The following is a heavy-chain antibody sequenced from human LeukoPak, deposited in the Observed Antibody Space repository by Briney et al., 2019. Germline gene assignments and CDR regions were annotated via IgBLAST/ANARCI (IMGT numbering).Heavy chain of an antibody. CDR3: AKHDSGDYVGAFDI. Sequence: SETLSLTCAVSGYSISSGYYWGWIRQPPGKGLEWIGSIYHSGSTYYNPSLKSRVTISVDTSKNQFSLKLSSVTAADTAVYYCAKHDSGDYVGAFDIWGQGTMVTVSS. V-gene: IGHV4-38-2*01. CDR2: IYHSGST. CDR1: GYSISSGYY. J-gene: IGHJ3*02. D-gene: IGHD4-17*01.